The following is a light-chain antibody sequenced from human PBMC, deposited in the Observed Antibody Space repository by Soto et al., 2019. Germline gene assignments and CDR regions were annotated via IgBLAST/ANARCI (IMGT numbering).Light chain of an antibody. V-gene: IGLV1-44*01. CDR1: SSNIGTNT. J-gene: IGLJ1*01. CDR2: SSN. CDR3: AAWDDSLNGFYV. Sequence: QSVLTQPPSASGTPGQRVTIACSGSSSNIGTNTVNWYQQLPGTAPKLLIFSSNQRPSGVSDRFSGSKSGTSASLAISGLQSEDEADYYCAAWDDSLNGFYVFGTGTKVIV.